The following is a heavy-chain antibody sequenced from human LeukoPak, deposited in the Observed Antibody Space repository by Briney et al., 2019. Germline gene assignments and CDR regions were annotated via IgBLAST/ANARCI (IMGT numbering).Heavy chain of an antibody. Sequence: PGGSLRLSCAASGFTFSSYSMNWVRQAPGKGLEWVSSISSSSSYIYYADSVKGRFTISRDNAKNSLYLQMNSLRAEGTAVYYCARQAVAGTDYWGQGTLVTVSS. CDR1: GFTFSSYS. J-gene: IGHJ4*02. D-gene: IGHD6-19*01. V-gene: IGHV3-21*01. CDR3: ARQAVAGTDY. CDR2: ISSSSSYI.